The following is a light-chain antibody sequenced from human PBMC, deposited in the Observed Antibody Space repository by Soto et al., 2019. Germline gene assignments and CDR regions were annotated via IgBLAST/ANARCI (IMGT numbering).Light chain of an antibody. CDR1: RASIGSNT. CDR2: NNN. V-gene: IGLV1-44*01. Sequence: QAVVTQPPSASGTPGQRGTISCSGSRASIGSNTVTWYQHLPGAAPKLLVYNNNQRPSGVPDRFSGSKSDTSASLAISGLQFEDEAVYYCAAWDDSLSGPVFGGGTKLTVL. CDR3: AAWDDSLSGPV. J-gene: IGLJ3*02.